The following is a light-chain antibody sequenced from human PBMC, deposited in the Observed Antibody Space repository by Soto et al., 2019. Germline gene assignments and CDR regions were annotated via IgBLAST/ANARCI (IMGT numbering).Light chain of an antibody. J-gene: IGLJ1*01. CDR1: SSNIGSNY. Sequence: QSVLTQTPSASGTPGQRVTISCPGSSSNIGSNYVYWYQQLPGTAPKLLIHRNNQRPSGVPDRFSGSKSGTSASLAISGLRSEDEADYYCAAWDDSLSGRYVFGTGTKLTVL. CDR3: AAWDDSLSGRYV. V-gene: IGLV1-47*01. CDR2: RNN.